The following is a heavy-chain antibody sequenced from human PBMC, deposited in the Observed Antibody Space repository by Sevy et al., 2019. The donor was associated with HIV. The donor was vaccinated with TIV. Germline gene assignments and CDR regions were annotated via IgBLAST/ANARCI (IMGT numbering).Heavy chain of an antibody. Sequence: SETLSLTCTVSGGSITSLYWNWIRQPPGKGLEWIANINYNGHINYNPALKSRVTLSLDTSKNQFSLRLSSVTAADTAMYYCAGENAWGRGYSWGQGTLVTVSS. CDR2: INYNGHI. D-gene: IGHD1-26*01. J-gene: IGHJ4*02. V-gene: IGHV4-59*08. CDR1: GGSITSLY. CDR3: AGENAWGRGYS.